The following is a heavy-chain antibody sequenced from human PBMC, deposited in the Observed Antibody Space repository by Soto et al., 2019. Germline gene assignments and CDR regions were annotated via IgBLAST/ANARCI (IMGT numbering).Heavy chain of an antibody. J-gene: IGHJ6*02. Sequence: QVQLVESGGGVVQPGRSLRLSCAASGFTFSSYGMHWVRQAPGKGLEWVAVISYDGSNKYYADSVKGRFTISRDNYKNTLYLQMNSLRAEDTAVYYCAKDDMDVWGQGTTVTVSS. V-gene: IGHV3-30*18. CDR3: AKDDMDV. CDR2: ISYDGSNK. CDR1: GFTFSSYG.